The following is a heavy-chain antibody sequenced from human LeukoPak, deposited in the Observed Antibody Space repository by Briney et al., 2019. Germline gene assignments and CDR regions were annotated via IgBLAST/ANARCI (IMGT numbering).Heavy chain of an antibody. CDR3: AKDGDYDIFTGYIDY. D-gene: IGHD3-9*01. V-gene: IGHV3-23*01. CDR1: GFTFSSYG. J-gene: IGHJ4*02. Sequence: GGTLRLSCAASGFTFSSYGMSWVRQAPGKGLEWVSAISGSGGSTYYADSVEGRFTISRDNSKNTLSLQMNSLRAEDTAMFYCAKDGDYDIFTGYIDYWGQGTLVTVSS. CDR2: ISGSGGST.